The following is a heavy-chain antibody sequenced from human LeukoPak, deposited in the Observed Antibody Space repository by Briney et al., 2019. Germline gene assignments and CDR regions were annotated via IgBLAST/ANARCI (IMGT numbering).Heavy chain of an antibody. CDR2: ISTSSSFI. J-gene: IGHJ4*02. Sequence: GGSLRLSCAGSGFTFSRYNMNWIRQAPGKGLEWVSSISTSSSFIDYADSVKGRFTIFRDNAKDSLHLQMDSLRVDDTAVYYCVRDGIVGASYYFDFWGQGTLVTVSS. CDR1: GFTFSRYN. D-gene: IGHD1-26*01. V-gene: IGHV3-21*01. CDR3: VRDGIVGASYYFDF.